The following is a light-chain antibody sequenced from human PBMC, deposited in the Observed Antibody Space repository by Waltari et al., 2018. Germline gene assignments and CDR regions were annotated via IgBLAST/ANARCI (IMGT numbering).Light chain of an antibody. Sequence: QSALTQPASVSGSPVQSHAISCTGTTTAVGGYNYVSWYQQHPVKAPNLLIYDVTNRPSGVSNRFSGSKSGNTASLTISGLQAEDEADYYCSSFRSDHTYVFGSGTEVTVL. CDR2: DVT. CDR1: TTAVGGYNY. V-gene: IGLV2-14*01. CDR3: SSFRSDHTYV. J-gene: IGLJ1*01.